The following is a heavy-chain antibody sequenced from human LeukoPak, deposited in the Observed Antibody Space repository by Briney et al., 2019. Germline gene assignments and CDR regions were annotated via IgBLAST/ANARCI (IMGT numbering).Heavy chain of an antibody. CDR3: ARDRGDSWAHDY. Sequence: GGSLRLSCAASGFTFSSYSMNWVRQAPGKGLEWVSSISSSSSYIYYADSVKGRFTISRDNAKNSLYLQMNSLRAEDTAVYYCARDRGDSWAHDYWGQGTLVTVSS. V-gene: IGHV3-21*01. CDR2: ISSSSSYI. D-gene: IGHD2-21*02. J-gene: IGHJ4*02. CDR1: GFTFSSYS.